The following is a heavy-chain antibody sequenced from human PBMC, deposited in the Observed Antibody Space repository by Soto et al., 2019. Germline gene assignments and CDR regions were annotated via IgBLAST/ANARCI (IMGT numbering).Heavy chain of an antibody. V-gene: IGHV3-7*01. Sequence: GGSLRLSCAASGCIFSNYLMSWVRQTPGKGLEWVASINQGGSERSFVDSVKGRFTISRDNAKNSLYLQLNSLRAEDTAVYYCAKASTGFDYWGQGTMVTVSS. CDR1: GCIFSNYL. J-gene: IGHJ4*02. CDR2: INQGGSER. D-gene: IGHD6-25*01. CDR3: AKASTGFDY.